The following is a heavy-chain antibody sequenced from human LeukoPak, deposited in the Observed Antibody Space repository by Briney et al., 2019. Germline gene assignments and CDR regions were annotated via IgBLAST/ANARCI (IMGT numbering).Heavy chain of an antibody. CDR1: GFTFSSYW. Sequence: PGGSLRLSCAASGFTFSSYWMSWVRQAPGKGLEWVANIKQDGSEKYYVDSVKGRFTISRDNAKNSLYLQMNSLRAEDTAVYYCARASGDYVSDYFDYWGQGTLVTVSS. CDR2: IKQDGSEK. V-gene: IGHV3-7*01. CDR3: ARASGDYVSDYFDY. D-gene: IGHD4-17*01. J-gene: IGHJ4*02.